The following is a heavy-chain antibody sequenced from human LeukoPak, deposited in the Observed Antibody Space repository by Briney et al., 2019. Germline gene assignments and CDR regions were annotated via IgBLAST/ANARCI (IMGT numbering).Heavy chain of an antibody. CDR2: INPNTGGT. CDR1: GYTFTGYY. CDR3: ARDMKRSRARWENLGFDP. Sequence: ASVKVFCKASGYTFTGYYIHWVRQAPGQGLEWMGWINPNTGGTNYEQKFQGRVTMTRDTSFSTAYMELRSLRSDDTVVYYCARDMKRSRARWENLGFDPWGQGTLVTVSS. D-gene: IGHD1-26*01. J-gene: IGHJ5*02. V-gene: IGHV1-2*02.